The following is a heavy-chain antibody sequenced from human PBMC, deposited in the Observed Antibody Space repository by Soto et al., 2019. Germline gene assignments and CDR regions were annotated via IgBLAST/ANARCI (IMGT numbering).Heavy chain of an antibody. CDR3: ARSFGWYAIDQ. CDR2: IHHSGST. V-gene: IGHV4-4*02. Sequence: QMQLQESGPGLVKPSETLSLTCAVSGASISSEQSWSWVRQPPGKGLEWIGEIHHSGSTNNNPSLKSRVAMSVAKSKSQFALMLSSVTAADTAVYDCARSFGWYAIDQWGQGTLVTVSS. D-gene: IGHD6-19*01. J-gene: IGHJ1*01. CDR1: GASISSEQS.